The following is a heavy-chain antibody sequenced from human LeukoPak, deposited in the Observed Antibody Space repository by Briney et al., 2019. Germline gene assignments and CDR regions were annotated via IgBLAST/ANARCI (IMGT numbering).Heavy chain of an antibody. Sequence: TSETLALIHTVSGGPISSYYWIWIRQPPGKALECRGYIYYSGSTNYEPSLKSRVTISVDTSKNQFSLKLSSVTAADTAVYYCARDPGQQLPFGYFDYWGQGTLVTVSS. D-gene: IGHD6-13*01. J-gene: IGHJ4*02. V-gene: IGHV4-59*13. CDR1: GGPISSYY. CDR3: ARDPGQQLPFGYFDY. CDR2: IYYSGST.